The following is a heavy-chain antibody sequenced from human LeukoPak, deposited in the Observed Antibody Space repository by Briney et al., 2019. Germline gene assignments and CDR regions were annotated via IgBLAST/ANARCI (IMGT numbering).Heavy chain of an antibody. Sequence: SETLSLTCTVSGGSISSSSYYWGWIRQPPGKGLEWIGSIYYSGSTYYNPSLKSRVTMSVDTSKNQFSLKLSSLTAADTAVYYCARDDARLYGSGTYYSHAFDIWGQGTMVTVSS. CDR2: IYYSGST. V-gene: IGHV4-39*07. D-gene: IGHD3-10*01. J-gene: IGHJ3*02. CDR3: ARDDARLYGSGTYYSHAFDI. CDR1: GGSISSSSYY.